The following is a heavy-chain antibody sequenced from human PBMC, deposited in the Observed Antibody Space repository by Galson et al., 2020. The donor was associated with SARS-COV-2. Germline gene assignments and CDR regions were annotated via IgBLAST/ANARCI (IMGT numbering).Heavy chain of an antibody. J-gene: IGHJ6*02. CDR2: IKTKSNDGTL. Sequence: GESLRLSCPPFGFTFSNAWVNWVRQAPGKGLEWVGRIKTKSNDGTLDYAEPVKGRFPIPRDDSKNILYLQMNSLTTEDTAVYYCTSGEATIYYNYGMVVWGHGTTVTGSS. V-gene: IGHV3-15*07. D-gene: IGHD1-1*01. CDR1: GFTFSNAW. CDR3: TSGEATIYYNYGMVV.